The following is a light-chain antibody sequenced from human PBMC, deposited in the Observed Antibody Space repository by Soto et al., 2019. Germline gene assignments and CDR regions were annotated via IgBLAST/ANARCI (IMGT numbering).Light chain of an antibody. CDR1: SSDVGGYNF. CDR2: DVS. J-gene: IGLJ1*01. V-gene: IGLV2-14*01. Sequence: QSALTQPASVSGSPGQSVTISCTGTSSDVGGYNFVSWYQQHPGKAPKLMIFDVSHRPSGVSIRFSASTSGTTASLTSSGLQAEDEADYYCSSYTSLSTLVFGTGTKLTVL. CDR3: SSYTSLSTLV.